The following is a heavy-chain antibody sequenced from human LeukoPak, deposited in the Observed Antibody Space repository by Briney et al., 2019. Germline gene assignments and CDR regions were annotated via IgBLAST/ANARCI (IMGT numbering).Heavy chain of an antibody. Sequence: PGGSLRLSCAASGFTFSSYWMSWVRQAPGKGLEWVANIKQDGSEKYYVDSVKGRFTISRDNAKNSLYLQMNSLRAEDTAVYYCARGYRYCSSTSCYADYWGQGTLVTVSS. J-gene: IGHJ4*02. V-gene: IGHV3-7*01. CDR2: IKQDGSEK. D-gene: IGHD2-2*01. CDR3: ARGYRYCSSTSCYADY. CDR1: GFTFSSYW.